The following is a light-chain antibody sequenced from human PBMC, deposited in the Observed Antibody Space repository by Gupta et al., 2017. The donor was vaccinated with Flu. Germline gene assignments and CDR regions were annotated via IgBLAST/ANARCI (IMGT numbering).Light chain of an antibody. CDR2: KSS. Sequence: QSVVTQPPSASGTAGQRVTTSLFEGYSTNGSNYVQWYPQLPGTAPKLLIYKSSQRPSGVPSRISGSKSGTSASLAISGLRSEDEADYFSAAWDDTLYGYDFETGTRVTVL. CDR3: AAWDDTLYGYD. V-gene: IGLV1-47*01. CDR1: YSTNGSNY. J-gene: IGLJ1*01.